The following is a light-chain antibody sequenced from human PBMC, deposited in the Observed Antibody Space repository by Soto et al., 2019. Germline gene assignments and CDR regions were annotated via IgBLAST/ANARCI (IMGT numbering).Light chain of an antibody. CDR1: QSVLYSSTNRNY. V-gene: IGKV4-1*01. CDR2: WAS. Sequence: DIVMTQSPDSLAVPLGERATINCKSSQSVLYSSTNRNYLAWYQQKPGQPPKLLIYWASTRESGVPDRFSGSGSGTDFTLTISSLQAEDVAVYYCQEYYSTPLTFGGGTKVEIK. CDR3: QEYYSTPLT. J-gene: IGKJ4*01.